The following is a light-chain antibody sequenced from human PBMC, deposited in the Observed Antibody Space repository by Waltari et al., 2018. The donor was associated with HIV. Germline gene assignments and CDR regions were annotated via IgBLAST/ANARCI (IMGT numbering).Light chain of an antibody. CDR1: SSNVGSNI. CDR3: VAWDDSLSGWV. CDR2: INR. J-gene: IGLJ3*02. Sequence: QSVLTQPPSASGTPGQRVSISCYGSSSNVGSNIVNWYQHLPGTAPKRLIFINRLRPSGVPYRFSGSRSGTSASLAISGLQSEDEADYYCVAWDDSLSGWVFGGGTKLTVL. V-gene: IGLV1-44*01.